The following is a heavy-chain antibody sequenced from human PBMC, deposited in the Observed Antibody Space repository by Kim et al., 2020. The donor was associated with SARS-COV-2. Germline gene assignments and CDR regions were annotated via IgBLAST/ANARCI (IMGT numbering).Heavy chain of an antibody. Sequence: GVSLRLSCEASGFTFSSYEMKWVRQAPGKGLEWISYISSSGTTIYYADSVKGRFTISRDNAENSLYLQMNSLRAEDTALYHCATFFHGQSGAVSPYWY. CDR3: ATFFHGQSGAVSPYWY. CDR1: GFTFSSYE. D-gene: IGHD2-15*01. CDR2: ISSSGTTI. J-gene: IGHJ2*01. V-gene: IGHV3-48*03.